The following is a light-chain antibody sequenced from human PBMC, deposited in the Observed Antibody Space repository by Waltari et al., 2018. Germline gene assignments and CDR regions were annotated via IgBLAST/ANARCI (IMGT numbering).Light chain of an antibody. V-gene: IGKV4-1*01. Sequence: DIVMTKSPDSLAVSLGAMATINCKPSQSVLYSSNNKNNLAWYQQKPGQPPKLLIYWASTRESGVPDRFSGSGSGTDFTLTISSLQAEDVAVYYCQQYYSTPYTFGQGTKLEIK. J-gene: IGKJ2*01. CDR3: QQYYSTPYT. CDR2: WAS. CDR1: QSVLYSSNNKNN.